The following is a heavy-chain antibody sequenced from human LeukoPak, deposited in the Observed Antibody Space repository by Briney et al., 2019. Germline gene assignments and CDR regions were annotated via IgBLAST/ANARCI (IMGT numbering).Heavy chain of an antibody. V-gene: IGHV1-2*02. CDR2: INPNSGGT. D-gene: IGHD3-22*01. CDR3: ARVTSYYYDRSGYFDY. J-gene: IGHJ4*02. Sequence: ASVKVSCKASGYTFTGYYMHWVRQAPGQGLEWMGWINPNSGGTNYAQKFQGRVTMTRDTSISTAYMELSRLRSDDTAVYYCARVTSYYYDRSGYFDYWGQGTLVTVSS. CDR1: GYTFTGYY.